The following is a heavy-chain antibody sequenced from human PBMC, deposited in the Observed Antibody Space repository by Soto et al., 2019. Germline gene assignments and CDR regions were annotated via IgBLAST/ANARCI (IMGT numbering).Heavy chain of an antibody. CDR2: IIPIFGTA. V-gene: IGHV1-69*01. J-gene: IGHJ6*04. Sequence: QVQLVQSGAEVKKPGSSVKVSCKASGGTFSSYAISWVRQAPGQGLEWMGGIIPIFGTANYAQKFQGRVTITADESTSTAYMELSSLRSEDTAVYYCARGVYYYGSGSYYNSYYYYYGMDVWGKGTTVTVSS. CDR3: ARGVYYYGSGSYYNSYYYYYGMDV. D-gene: IGHD3-10*01. CDR1: GGTFSSYA.